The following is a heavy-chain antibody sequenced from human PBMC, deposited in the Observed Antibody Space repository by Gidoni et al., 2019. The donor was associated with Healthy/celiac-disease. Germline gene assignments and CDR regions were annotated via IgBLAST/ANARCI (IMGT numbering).Heavy chain of an antibody. CDR3: ARGGSITGWFDP. CDR2: IGTAGDT. V-gene: IGHV3-13*01. CDR1: GFNFSSYD. Sequence: EVQLVASGGGLVQPGGALSLSCAASGFNFSSYDMHWVRHATGKGLEWVSAIGTAGDTYYPGSVKGRFTISRENAKNSLYLQMNSLRAGDTAVYYCARGGSITGWFDPWGQGTLVTVSS. D-gene: IGHD3-10*01. J-gene: IGHJ5*02.